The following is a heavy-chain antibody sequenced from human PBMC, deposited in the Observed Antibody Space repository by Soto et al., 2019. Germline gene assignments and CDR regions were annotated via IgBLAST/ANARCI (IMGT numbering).Heavy chain of an antibody. CDR1: GGSINGYY. CDR3: ARRTYGYPDY. J-gene: IGHJ4*02. CDR2: IYYIGNT. D-gene: IGHD5-18*01. V-gene: IGHV4-59*01. Sequence: SETLCLTCTVSGGSINGYYWTWIRQPPGKGLEWVGSIYYIGNTNYNPSLKSRVTISVDTSKNQFSLRLSSVTAADTAVYYCARRTYGYPDYWGQGTLVTVSS.